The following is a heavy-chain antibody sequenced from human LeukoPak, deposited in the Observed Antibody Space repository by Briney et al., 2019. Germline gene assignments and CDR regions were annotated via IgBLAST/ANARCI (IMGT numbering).Heavy chain of an antibody. CDR3: ARRRPANYYDSSVSFDY. V-gene: IGHV4-34*01. D-gene: IGHD3-22*01. J-gene: IGHJ4*02. Sequence: PSETLSLTCAVYGGSFSGYYWSWIRQPPGKGLEWIGEINHSGSTNYNPSLKSRVTISVDTSKNQFSLKLSSVTAADTAVYYCARRRPANYYDSSVSFDYWGQGTLVTVSS. CDR2: INHSGST. CDR1: GGSFSGYY.